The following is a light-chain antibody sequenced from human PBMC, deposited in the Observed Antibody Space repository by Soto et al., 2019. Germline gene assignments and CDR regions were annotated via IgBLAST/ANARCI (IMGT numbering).Light chain of an antibody. V-gene: IGKV3-15*01. CDR2: GAS. CDR3: QQYNNWPPLVT. Sequence: EIVMTQSPATLSVSPGARATLSCRASQSVSSNLAWYQQKPGQAPRLLIYGASTRATGIPARFSGSGSGTEFTLTISSLQSEDFAVYYCQQYNNWPPLVTFGQGTKLEIK. J-gene: IGKJ2*01. CDR1: QSVSSN.